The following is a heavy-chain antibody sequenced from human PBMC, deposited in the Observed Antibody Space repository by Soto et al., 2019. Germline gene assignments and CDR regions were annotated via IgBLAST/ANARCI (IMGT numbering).Heavy chain of an antibody. Sequence: VQLVQSGAEVKKPGASVKVSCKASGYSFSTYDINWVRQAAGQGLEWMGWVNPKSGNTDYAQRFRGRVTMTSNTSISTAYMELSALTPEDTAVYYCARPYCDSTSCYTDWFDPWGQGTLITDSS. V-gene: IGHV1-8*01. CDR2: VNPKSGNT. J-gene: IGHJ5*02. CDR3: ARPYCDSTSCYTDWFDP. CDR1: GYSFSTYD. D-gene: IGHD2-2*02.